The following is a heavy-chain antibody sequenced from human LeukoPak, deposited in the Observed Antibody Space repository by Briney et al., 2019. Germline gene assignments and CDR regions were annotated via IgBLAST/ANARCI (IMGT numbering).Heavy chain of an antibody. D-gene: IGHD5-18*01. V-gene: IGHV3-73*01. J-gene: IGHJ4*02. CDR2: IRSKANSYAT. CDR1: GFTFSGSA. Sequence: GGSLRLSCAASGFTFSGSAMHWVRQASGKGLEWVGRIRSKANSYATAYAASVKGSFTISRDDSKNTAYLQMNSLKTEDTAVYYCTGDGRYSYGYKAFNYWGQGTLVTVSS. CDR3: TGDGRYSYGYKAFNY.